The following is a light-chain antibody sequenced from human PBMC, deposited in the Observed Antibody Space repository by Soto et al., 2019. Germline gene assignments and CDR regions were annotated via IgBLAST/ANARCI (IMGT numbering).Light chain of an antibody. V-gene: IGLV2-14*01. Sequence: QSALTQPASVSGSPGQSITTSCTGTSSDIGLHNFVSWHQQHPGKAPKFIIYGVSNRPSGVSNRFSAPKSGNTASLTISGLQADDEADYYCSSYTSTFTWVFGGGTKLTV. CDR2: GVS. CDR1: SSDIGLHNF. CDR3: SSYTSTFTWV. J-gene: IGLJ3*02.